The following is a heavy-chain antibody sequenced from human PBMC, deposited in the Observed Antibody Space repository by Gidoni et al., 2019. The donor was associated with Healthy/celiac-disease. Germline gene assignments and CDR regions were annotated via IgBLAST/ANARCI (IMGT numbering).Heavy chain of an antibody. Sequence: VPGISWNSGSIGYADSVKGRFTISRDNAKNSLYLQMNSLRAEDTALYYCAKDIDYSNYFDYWGQGTLVTVSS. CDR2: ISWNSGSI. D-gene: IGHD4-4*01. J-gene: IGHJ4*02. CDR3: AKDIDYSNYFDY. V-gene: IGHV3-9*01.